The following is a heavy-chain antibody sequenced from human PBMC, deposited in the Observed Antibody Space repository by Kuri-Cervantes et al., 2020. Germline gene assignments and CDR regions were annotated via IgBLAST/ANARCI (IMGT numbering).Heavy chain of an antibody. CDR3: AGVKDCSSTSCYPNNFDY. CDR1: GGTFSSYA. J-gene: IGHJ4*02. V-gene: IGHV1-69*13. CDR2: IIPIFGTA. D-gene: IGHD2-2*01. Sequence: SVKVSCKASGGTFSSYAISWARQAPGQGLEWMGGIIPIFGTANYAQKFQGRVTITADESTSTAYMELSSLRSEDTAVYYCAGVKDCSSTSCYPNNFDYWGQGTLVTVSS.